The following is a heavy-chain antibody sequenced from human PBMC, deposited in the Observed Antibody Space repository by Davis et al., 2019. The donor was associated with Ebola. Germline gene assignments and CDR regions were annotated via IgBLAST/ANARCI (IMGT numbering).Heavy chain of an antibody. Sequence: MPSETLALTCTVSGGSISNYYWSWIRQSPGKGLEWIGYIYDSGFTNYNPSLKNRVTLSLDTSKSQFSLKLNFVTAADSAVYYCARGGKTSGWYYYFDYWGQGSLVSVSS. V-gene: IGHV4-59*01. J-gene: IGHJ4*02. D-gene: IGHD6-19*01. CDR3: ARGGKTSGWYYYFDY. CDR1: GGSISNYY. CDR2: IYDSGFT.